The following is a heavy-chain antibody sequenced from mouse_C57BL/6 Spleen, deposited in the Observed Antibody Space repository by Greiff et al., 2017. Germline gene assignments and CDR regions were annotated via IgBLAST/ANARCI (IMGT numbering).Heavy chain of an antibody. D-gene: IGHD2-2*01. J-gene: IGHJ4*01. Sequence: QVQLKESGAELVKPGASVKISCKASGYAFSSYWMNWVKQRPGKGLEWIGQIYPGDGDTNYNGKFKGKATLTADKSSSTAYMQLSSLTSEDSAVYFCARSGYHDGVYYAMDYWGQGTSVTVSS. CDR3: ARSGYHDGVYYAMDY. CDR1: GYAFSSYW. V-gene: IGHV1-80*01. CDR2: IYPGDGDT.